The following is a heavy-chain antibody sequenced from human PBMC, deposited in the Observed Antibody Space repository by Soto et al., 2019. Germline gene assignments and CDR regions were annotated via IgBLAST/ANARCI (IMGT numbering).Heavy chain of an antibody. CDR3: ARSYYGSGKITAAVRSFDP. V-gene: IGHV1-46*03. Sequence: QVQLVQSGAEVKKPGASVKVSCKASGYTFTSYYMHWVRQAPGQGLEWMGIINPSGGSTSYAQKFQGRVTMTRDTSTSTVSMELSSLRSEDTAVYYCARSYYGSGKITAAVRSFDPWGQGTLVTVSS. J-gene: IGHJ5*02. CDR1: GYTFTSYY. CDR2: INPSGGST. D-gene: IGHD3-10*01.